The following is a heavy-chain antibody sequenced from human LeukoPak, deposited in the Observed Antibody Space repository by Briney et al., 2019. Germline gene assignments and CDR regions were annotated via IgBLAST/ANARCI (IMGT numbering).Heavy chain of an antibody. V-gene: IGHV3-23*01. D-gene: IGHD6-19*01. Sequence: GGSLRLSCAASGFTVSSYAMSWVRQAPGKGLEWVSAISGSGGSTYYADSVKGRFTISRDNSKNTLYLQMNSLRAEDTAVYYCAKTWIAVAGNGGFYDYWGQGTLVTVSS. CDR1: GFTVSSYA. CDR3: AKTWIAVAGNGGFYDY. J-gene: IGHJ4*02. CDR2: ISGSGGST.